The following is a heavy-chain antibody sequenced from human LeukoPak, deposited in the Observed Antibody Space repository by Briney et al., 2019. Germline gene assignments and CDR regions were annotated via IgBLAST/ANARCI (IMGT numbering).Heavy chain of an antibody. J-gene: IGHJ4*02. CDR2: IYYSGAT. CDR3: ARGVYIAAAQYGF. V-gene: IGHV4-59*01. D-gene: IGHD6-13*01. CDR1: GGSISTYY. Sequence: PSETLSLTCTVSGGSISTYYWNWIRQPPGKGLEWIGYIYYSGATSYNPSLKSRVTISVDTSKNQFPLKLSSVTAADTAVYYCARGVYIAAAQYGFWGQGTLVTVSS.